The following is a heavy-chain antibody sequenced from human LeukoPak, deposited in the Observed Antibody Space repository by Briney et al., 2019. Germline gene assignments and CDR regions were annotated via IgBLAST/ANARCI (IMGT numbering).Heavy chain of an antibody. Sequence: GGSLRLSCAASGFTFSSNWMHWVRQAPGKGLVWVSRSNEDGSTTNYADSVKGRFTISRDNAKNTLYLQMNSLRAEDTAVYYCASADYYDTSALDYWGQGTLVTVSS. D-gene: IGHD3-22*01. CDR3: ASADYYDTSALDY. V-gene: IGHV3-74*01. CDR1: GFTFSSNW. CDR2: SNEDGSTT. J-gene: IGHJ4*02.